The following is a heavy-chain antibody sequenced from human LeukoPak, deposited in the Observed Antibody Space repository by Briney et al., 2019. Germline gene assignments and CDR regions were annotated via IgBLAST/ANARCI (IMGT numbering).Heavy chain of an antibody. CDR2: IYTSGST. CDR1: GGSISSYY. D-gene: IGHD2-2*01. Sequence: SETLSLTCTVSGGSISSYYWSWIRQPAGKGLEWIGRIYTSGSTNYNPSLKSRVTMSVDTSKNQFSLKLSSVTAADTAVYYCARDKDCSSTSCYPDFFDYWGQGTLVTVSS. J-gene: IGHJ4*02. CDR3: ARDKDCSSTSCYPDFFDY. V-gene: IGHV4-4*07.